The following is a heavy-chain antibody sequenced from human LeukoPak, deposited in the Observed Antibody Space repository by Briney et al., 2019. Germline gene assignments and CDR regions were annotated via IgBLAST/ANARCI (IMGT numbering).Heavy chain of an antibody. J-gene: IGHJ6*03. CDR3: AKTSLSDGSGHYYHMDV. Sequence: GGSLRLSCAASGFTFSTYAMNWVRQAPGKGLQWVSGIAAGGGSGLRTFYADSVKGRFTISRDNSKNTLYLQMNSLRAEDTAVYYCAKTSLSDGSGHYYHMDVWGKGTTVTISS. CDR1: GFTFSTYA. D-gene: IGHD2-15*01. V-gene: IGHV3-23*01. CDR2: IAAGGGSGLRT.